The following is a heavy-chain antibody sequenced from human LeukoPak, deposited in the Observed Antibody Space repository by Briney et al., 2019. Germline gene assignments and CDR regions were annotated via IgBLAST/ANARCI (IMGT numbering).Heavy chain of an antibody. Sequence: PGGSLRLSCAASGFTFSSFEMAWVRQAPGKGLEWVSYVSDRGNTIKDADSVKGRFTISRDYAQNSLYLQMNSLRAEDTAFYYCAGGPQYAGSFAYWGQGTLVPVSS. CDR3: AGGPQYAGSFAY. CDR2: VSDRGNTI. CDR1: GFTFSSFE. V-gene: IGHV3-48*03. D-gene: IGHD2-8*01. J-gene: IGHJ4*02.